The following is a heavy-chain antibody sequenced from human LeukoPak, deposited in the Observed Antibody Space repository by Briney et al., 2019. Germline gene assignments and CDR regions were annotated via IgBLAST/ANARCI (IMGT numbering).Heavy chain of an antibody. CDR3: VSGSSWYRGLDP. CDR2: IYYSGST. Sequence: SETLSLTCTLSGGSISSYYRRSIRQPPGKRLEWIGYIYYSGSTNYNPSLKSRVTISVDTPKNQFSLKLSSVTPPGTRVYYCVSGSSWYRGLDPWGQGTLVTVSS. V-gene: IGHV4-59*01. J-gene: IGHJ5*02. D-gene: IGHD6-13*01. CDR1: GGSISSYY.